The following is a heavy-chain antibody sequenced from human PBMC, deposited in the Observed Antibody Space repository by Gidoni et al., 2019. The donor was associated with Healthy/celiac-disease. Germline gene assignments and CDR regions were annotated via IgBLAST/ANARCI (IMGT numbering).Heavy chain of an antibody. D-gene: IGHD2-15*01. V-gene: IGHV3-30*18. J-gene: IGHJ4*02. Sequence: QVQLVESGGGVVQPRRSLRLSFAASGFPFSSYGLHWVRQAPGKGLEWVAVISYDGSNKYYADSVKGRFTISRDNSKNTLYLQMNSLRAEDTAVYYCAKDRYCSGGSCYSGLFDYWGQGTLVTVSS. CDR3: AKDRYCSGGSCYSGLFDY. CDR1: GFPFSSYG. CDR2: ISYDGSNK.